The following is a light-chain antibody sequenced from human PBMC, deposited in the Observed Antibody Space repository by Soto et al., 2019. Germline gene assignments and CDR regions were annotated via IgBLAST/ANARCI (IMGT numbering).Light chain of an antibody. CDR2: GAS. CDR3: QQYVSSPWT. Sequence: EIVLTQSPGTLSLSPGERATLSCRASQSVSRSYLAWYQQKPGQAPRLLIYGASSRATGIPDRFRGSGSGTDFTLTISRLEPEDFAVYYCQQYVSSPWTFGQGTKVDIK. V-gene: IGKV3-20*01. J-gene: IGKJ1*01. CDR1: QSVSRSY.